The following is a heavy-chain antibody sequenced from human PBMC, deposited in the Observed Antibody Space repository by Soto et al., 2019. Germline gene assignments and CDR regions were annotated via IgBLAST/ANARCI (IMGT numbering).Heavy chain of an antibody. V-gene: IGHV4-59*01. CDR3: ARAQTDILTGYYGFLDY. CDR1: GGSISSYY. CDR2: IYYSGST. Sequence: PSETLSLTCTVSGGSISSYYWSWIRQPPGKGLEWIGYIYYSGSTNYNPSLKSRVTISVDTSKNQFSLKLSSVTAADTAVYYCARAQTDILTGYYGFLDYWGQGTLVTVSS. J-gene: IGHJ4*02. D-gene: IGHD3-9*01.